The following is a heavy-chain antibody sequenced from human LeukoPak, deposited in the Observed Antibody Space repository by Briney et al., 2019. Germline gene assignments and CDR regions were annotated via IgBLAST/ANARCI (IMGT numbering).Heavy chain of an antibody. D-gene: IGHD6-13*01. CDR2: IYYSGST. J-gene: IGHJ6*03. CDR3: ARAGGSNYYYYYMDV. Sequence: SETLSLTCAVSGGSISSSSYYWGWIRQPPGKGLEWIGYIYYSGSTNYNPSLKSRVTISVDTSKNQFSLKLSSVTAADTAVYYCARAGGSNYYYYYMDVWGKGTTVTISS. CDR1: GGSISSSSYY. V-gene: IGHV4-61*05.